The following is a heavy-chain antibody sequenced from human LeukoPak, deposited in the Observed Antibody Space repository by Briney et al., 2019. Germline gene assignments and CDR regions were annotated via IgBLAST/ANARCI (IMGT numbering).Heavy chain of an antibody. V-gene: IGHV1-2*02. J-gene: IGHJ2*01. CDR1: GYTFTGYY. D-gene: IGHD6-13*01. CDR2: INANNGDT. CDR3: ARGGSSSWSSPHWYLDL. Sequence: ASVKVSCMASGYTFTGYYMYWVRQAPGQGLEWMGWINANNGDTEYARKFQGGVTMTRDTSINSAHMELKNLASDDTAVYYCARGGSSSWSSPHWYLDLWGRGTLVTVSS.